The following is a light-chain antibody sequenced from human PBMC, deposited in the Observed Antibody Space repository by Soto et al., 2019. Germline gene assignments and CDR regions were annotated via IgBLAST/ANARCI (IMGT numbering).Light chain of an antibody. CDR1: QSVSSY. J-gene: IGKJ2*01. Sequence: EIVLTQSPATLSLSPGERATLSCRASQSVSSYLAWYQQKPGQAPSLLIYDASNRATGIPARFSGSGSGTDFTLTISSLEPEDFAVYYCQKRSNWPYTFGQGTKLEIK. CDR3: QKRSNWPYT. CDR2: DAS. V-gene: IGKV3-11*01.